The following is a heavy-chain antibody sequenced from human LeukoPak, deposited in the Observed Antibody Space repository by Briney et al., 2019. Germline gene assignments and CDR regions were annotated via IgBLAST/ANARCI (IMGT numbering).Heavy chain of an antibody. D-gene: IGHD2-2*01. V-gene: IGHV4-34*01. CDR2: INHSGST. J-gene: IGHJ4*02. CDR1: GGSFSGYY. Sequence: SETLSLTCAVYGGSFSGYYWSWIRHPPGKGLEWIGEINHSGSTNYNPSLKSRVTMSVDTSKNQFSLKLSSVTAADTAVCYCARISVYCSSTSCYSFDYWGQGTLVTVSS. CDR3: ARISVYCSSTSCYSFDY.